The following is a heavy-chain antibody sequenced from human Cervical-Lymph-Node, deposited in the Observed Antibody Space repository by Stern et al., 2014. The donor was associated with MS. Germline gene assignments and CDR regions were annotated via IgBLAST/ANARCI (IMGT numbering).Heavy chain of an antibody. J-gene: IGHJ4*02. Sequence: EVQLVESGGGLVQPGGSLKLSCAASGFTFSGSAMHWVRQASGEGLEWVGRIRSKINNYSTAYAASVQGSFIISRDDSKNTVYLQMNSLKTEDTALYYCTSGGVLAANSFDNWGQGTLVTVSS. CDR1: GFTFSGSA. V-gene: IGHV3-73*01. CDR3: TSGGVLAANSFDN. D-gene: IGHD2-15*01. CDR2: IRSKINNYST.